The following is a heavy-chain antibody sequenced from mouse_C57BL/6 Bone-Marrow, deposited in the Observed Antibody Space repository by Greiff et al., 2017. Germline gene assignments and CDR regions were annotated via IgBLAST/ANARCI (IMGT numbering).Heavy chain of an antibody. Sequence: EVKLMESGGGLVQPGESLKLSCESNEYEFPSHDMSWVRKTPEKRLELVAAINSDGGSTYYPDTMERRFIISRDNTKKTLYLQMSSLRSEDTALYYCARQGDGYYGFDVWGTGTTVTVSS. CDR3: ARQGDGYYGFDV. CDR2: INSDGGST. J-gene: IGHJ1*03. CDR1: EYEFPSHD. D-gene: IGHD2-3*01. V-gene: IGHV5-2*01.